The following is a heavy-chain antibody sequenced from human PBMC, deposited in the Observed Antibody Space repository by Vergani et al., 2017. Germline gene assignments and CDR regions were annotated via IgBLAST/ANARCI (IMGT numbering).Heavy chain of an antibody. Sequence: QVQLVQSGAEVKKPGSSVKVSCKASGGTFSSYAISWVRQAPGQGLEWMGGIIPIFGTANYAQTFQGRVKITADEATSTAYMVLSSLRSEDTAVYYCAGDGGGNYRDYYYYYCMDVWGKGTTVTVSS. D-gene: IGHD1-26*01. CDR1: GGTFSSYA. CDR3: AGDGGGNYRDYYYYYCMDV. CDR2: IIPIFGTA. J-gene: IGHJ6*03. V-gene: IGHV1-69*01.